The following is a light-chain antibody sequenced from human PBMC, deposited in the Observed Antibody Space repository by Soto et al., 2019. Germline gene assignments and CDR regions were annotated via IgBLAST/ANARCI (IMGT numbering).Light chain of an antibody. CDR1: LSIDRW. J-gene: IGKJ2*01. Sequence: DIQMTQSPSTLSASVGDRVTISCRASLSIDRWLAWYQQMPGKAPHLLIYTTSSLEGGVPSRFSGSGSGTEFTLTISGLQPDDFATYYCQQYKAYPYTFAQGTKVDIK. CDR3: QQYKAYPYT. CDR2: TTS. V-gene: IGKV1-5*03.